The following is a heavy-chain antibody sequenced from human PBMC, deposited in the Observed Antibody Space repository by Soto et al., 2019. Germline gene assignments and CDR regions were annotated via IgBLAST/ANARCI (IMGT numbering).Heavy chain of an antibody. D-gene: IGHD3-10*01. J-gene: IGHJ6*02. CDR1: GGSISSYY. CDR3: GGSGSFPYYYYYGMDV. CDR2: IYYSGST. Sequence: QVQLQESGPGLVKPSETLSLTCTVSGGSISSYYWSWIRQPPGKGLEWIGGIYYSGSTNYNPSLTSRVTISVDTSKNQFSLKLSSVTAADTAVYYCGGSGSFPYYYYYGMDVWGQGTTVTVSS. V-gene: IGHV4-59*08.